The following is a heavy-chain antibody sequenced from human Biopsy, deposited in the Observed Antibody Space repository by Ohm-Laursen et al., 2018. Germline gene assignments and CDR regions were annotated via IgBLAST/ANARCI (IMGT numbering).Heavy chain of an antibody. Sequence: SETLSLTCTVSGGSFTGHYWSWIRQPPGKGLEWIGHISCTGYTSYNASLKSRVTISVDTSRNHLSLRLTSLAAADTAVYYCARGSNEYGGLYFPHWGQGTLVTVSS. V-gene: IGHV4-59*11. CDR1: GGSFTGHY. D-gene: IGHD4-23*01. CDR3: ARGSNEYGGLYFPH. CDR2: ISCTGYT. J-gene: IGHJ1*01.